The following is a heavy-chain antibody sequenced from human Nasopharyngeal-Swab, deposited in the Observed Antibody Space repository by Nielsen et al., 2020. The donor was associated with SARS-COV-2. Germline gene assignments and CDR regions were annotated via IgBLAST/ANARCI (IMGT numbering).Heavy chain of an antibody. CDR1: GYTFTGYY. CDR3: ARDGVLVAGYFDL. CDR2: INPNSGGT. J-gene: IGHJ2*01. V-gene: IGHV1-2*06. Sequence: ASVKVSCKASGYTFTGYYMHWVRQALGQGLEWMGRINPNSGGTNYAQKFQGRVTMTRDTSISTAYMELSRLRSDDTAVYYCARDGVLVAGYFDLWGRGTLVTVSS. D-gene: IGHD2-15*01.